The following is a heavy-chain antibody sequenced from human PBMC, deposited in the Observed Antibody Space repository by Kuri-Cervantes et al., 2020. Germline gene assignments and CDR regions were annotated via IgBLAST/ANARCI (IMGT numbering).Heavy chain of an antibody. CDR3: ARGPLVVPASRDYYYYMDV. J-gene: IGHJ6*03. D-gene: IGHD2-2*01. Sequence: SETLSLTCAVSGYSISSGYYWGWIRQPPGKGLEWIGSIYHSGSTYYNPSLKSRVTISVDTSKNQFSLKLSSVTAADTAVYYCARGPLVVPASRDYYYYMDVWGKGTTVTVSS. CDR1: GYSISSGYY. CDR2: IYHSGST. V-gene: IGHV4-38-2*01.